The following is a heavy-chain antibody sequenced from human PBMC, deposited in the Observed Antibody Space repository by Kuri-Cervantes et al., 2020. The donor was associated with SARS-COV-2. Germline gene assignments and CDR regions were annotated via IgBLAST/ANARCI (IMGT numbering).Heavy chain of an antibody. D-gene: IGHD6-13*01. CDR1: GYTFTSYA. V-gene: IGHV7-4-1*02. J-gene: IGHJ4*02. CDR3: ARSRRQQGIDY. Sequence: ASVKVSCKASGYTFTSYAMNWVRQAPGQGREGMGWINTNTGNPTYAQGFTGRFVFSLDTSVSTAYLQISNLKAEDTAVYYCARSRRQQGIDYWGQGTLVTVSS. CDR2: INTNTGNP.